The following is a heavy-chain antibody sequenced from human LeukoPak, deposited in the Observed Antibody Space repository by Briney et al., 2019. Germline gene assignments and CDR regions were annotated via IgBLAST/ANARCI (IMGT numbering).Heavy chain of an antibody. D-gene: IGHD3-16*01. J-gene: IGHJ6*03. V-gene: IGHV4-34*01. Sequence: PSETLSLTCAVHGGSFSGYYWSWIRQPPGKGLEWIGEINHSGSTNYNPSLKSRVTISVDTSKNQFSLKLSSVTAADTAVYYCARVVRWAYYYYYYMDVWGKGTTVTVSS. CDR3: ARVVRWAYYYYYYMDV. CDR2: INHSGST. CDR1: GGSFSGYY.